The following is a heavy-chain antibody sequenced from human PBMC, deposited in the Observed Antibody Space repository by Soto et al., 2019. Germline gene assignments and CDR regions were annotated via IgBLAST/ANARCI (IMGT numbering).Heavy chain of an antibody. J-gene: IGHJ4*02. CDR2: ITSNGDGT. D-gene: IGHD6-13*01. CDR3: ARGMYSSSK. CDR1: GFTFTSYA. V-gene: IGHV3-23*01. Sequence: GGSLRLSCAASGFTFTSYAMTWVRQVPGKGLEWVSTITSNGDGTNYADPVKGRFTVSRDNSKNTLYLQMNSLRAEDTAVYYCARGMYSSSKWGQGALVTVSS.